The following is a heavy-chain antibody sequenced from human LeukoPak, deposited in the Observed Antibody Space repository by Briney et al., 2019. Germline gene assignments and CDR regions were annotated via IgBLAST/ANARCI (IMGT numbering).Heavy chain of an antibody. Sequence: PGGSLRLSCAASGFTVSSNYMNWVRQAPGKGLEWVSVIYSGGSTYYADSVKGRFTISRDNSKNTLYLQMGSLRAEDMAVYYCARGIAARPDYYMDVWGKGTTVTVSS. CDR2: IYSGGST. CDR1: GFTVSSNY. V-gene: IGHV3-53*05. D-gene: IGHD6-6*01. CDR3: ARGIAARPDYYMDV. J-gene: IGHJ6*03.